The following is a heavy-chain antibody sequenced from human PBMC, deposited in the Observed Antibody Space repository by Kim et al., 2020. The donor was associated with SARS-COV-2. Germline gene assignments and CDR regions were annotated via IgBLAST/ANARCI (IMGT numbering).Heavy chain of an antibody. V-gene: IGHV3-21*01. D-gene: IGHD6-13*01. Sequence: SVKGRFTISRDNAKNSLYLQMNSLRAEDTAVYYCARGTKQQLPEATFFDYWGQGTLVTVSS. CDR3: ARGTKQQLPEATFFDY. J-gene: IGHJ4*02.